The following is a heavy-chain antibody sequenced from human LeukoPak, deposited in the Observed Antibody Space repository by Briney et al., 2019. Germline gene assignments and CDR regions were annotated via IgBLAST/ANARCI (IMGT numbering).Heavy chain of an antibody. CDR3: ARGTSSSYDY. CDR1: GGSFSGYY. D-gene: IGHD6-13*01. J-gene: IGHJ4*02. CDR2: INHSGST. V-gene: IGHV4-34*01. Sequence: PSETLSLTCAVYGGSFSGYYWSWIRQPPGKGLEWIGEINHSGSTNYNPSLKSRVTISVDTSKKQFSLKLSSVTAADTAVYYCARGTSSSYDYWGQGTLVTVSS.